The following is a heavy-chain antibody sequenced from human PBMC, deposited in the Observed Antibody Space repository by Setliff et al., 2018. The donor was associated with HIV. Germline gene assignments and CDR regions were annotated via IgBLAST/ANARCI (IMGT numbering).Heavy chain of an antibody. D-gene: IGHD3-10*01. CDR3: TAGHYGPNP. CDR1: GFSFSNYA. V-gene: IGHV3-23*01. Sequence: GGSLRLSCAASGFSFSNYAMTWVRQAPGKGLEWVSTISATGISTYYADSVKGRFTISRDNAGRSLYLQMNSLKVEDTAVYYCTAGHYGPNPWGQGTPVTSPQ. J-gene: IGHJ5*01. CDR2: ISATGIST.